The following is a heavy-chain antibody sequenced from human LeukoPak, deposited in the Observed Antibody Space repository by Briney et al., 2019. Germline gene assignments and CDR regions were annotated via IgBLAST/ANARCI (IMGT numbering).Heavy chain of an antibody. J-gene: IGHJ6*03. CDR1: GYTFTSYG. Sequence: ASVKVSCKASGYTFTSYGISWVRQAPGQGLEWMGWISAYNGNTNYAQKLQGRVTMATDTSTSTAYMELSRLRSDDTAVYYCARGGTYQLPRYYYYYYMDVWGKGTTVTISS. CDR3: ARGGTYQLPRYYYYYYMDV. D-gene: IGHD2-2*01. V-gene: IGHV1-18*01. CDR2: ISAYNGNT.